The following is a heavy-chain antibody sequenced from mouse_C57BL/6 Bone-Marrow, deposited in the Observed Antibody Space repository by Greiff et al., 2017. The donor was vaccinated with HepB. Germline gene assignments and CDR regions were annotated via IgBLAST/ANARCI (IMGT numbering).Heavy chain of an antibody. CDR1: GFNIKDDY. CDR3: TTLFFSSPYYFDY. V-gene: IGHV14-4*01. CDR2: IDPENGDT. D-gene: IGHD1-3*01. J-gene: IGHJ2*01. Sequence: EVQLQQSGAELVRPGASVKLSCTASGFNIKDDYMHWVKQRPEQGLEWIGWIDPENGDTEYASKFQGKATIPADTSSNTAYLQLSSLTSEDTAVYYCTTLFFSSPYYFDYWGQGTTLTVSS.